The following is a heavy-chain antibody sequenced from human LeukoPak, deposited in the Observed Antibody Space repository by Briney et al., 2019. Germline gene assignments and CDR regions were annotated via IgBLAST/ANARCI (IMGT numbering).Heavy chain of an antibody. CDR1: GFTFSSYG. J-gene: IGHJ4*02. V-gene: IGHV3-33*01. CDR3: ARDFARYRVGSSSYFDY. CDR2: IWYDGSNK. Sequence: GGSLRLSCAASGFTFSSYGMHWVRQAPGKGLEWVAVIWYDGSNKYYADSVKGRFTISRDNSKNTLYLQMNSLRAEDTAVYYCARDFARYRVGSSSYFDYWGQGTLVTVSS. D-gene: IGHD6-13*01.